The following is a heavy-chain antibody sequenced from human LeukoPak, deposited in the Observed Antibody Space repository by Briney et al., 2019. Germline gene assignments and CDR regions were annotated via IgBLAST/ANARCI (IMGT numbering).Heavy chain of an antibody. CDR3: ARWYSSGWYSDY. V-gene: IGHV3-21*06. Sequence: KSGGSLRLSCAASGFSFSTYSMTWVRQAPGKGLEWVSSVSGTSEYIYYADSVRGRFTISRDNAKNTVYLQMNSLRAEDTAVYYCARWYSSGWYSDYWGQGTLVTVSS. CDR2: VSGTSEYI. D-gene: IGHD6-19*01. J-gene: IGHJ4*02. CDR1: GFSFSTYS.